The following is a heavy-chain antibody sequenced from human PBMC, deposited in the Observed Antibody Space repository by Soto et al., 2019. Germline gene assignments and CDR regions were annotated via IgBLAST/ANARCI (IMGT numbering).Heavy chain of an antibody. J-gene: IGHJ4*02. CDR1: GGSISSSDW. Sequence: SETLSLTCAVSGGSISSSDWWSWVRQPPGKGLEWIGEIYHSGSTNYNPSLKSRVTISVDKSKNQFSLKLSSVTAADTALYYCAKRSGSAGSFSSNWGAPFDCWGQGTLVTVSS. D-gene: IGHD6-13*01. CDR2: IYHSGST. V-gene: IGHV4-4*02. CDR3: AKRSGSAGSFSSNWGAPFDC.